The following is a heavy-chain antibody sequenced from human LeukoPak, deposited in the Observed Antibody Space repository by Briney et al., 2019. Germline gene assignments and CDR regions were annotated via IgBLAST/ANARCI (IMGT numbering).Heavy chain of an antibody. CDR2: IIPIFGTA. CDR1: GGTFSSYT. Sequence: SVKVSCKASGGTFSSYTISWVRQAPGQGLEWMGRIIPIFGTANYAQKFQGRVTITTDESTSTAYMELSSLRSEDTAVYYCARDKGVRGVISYYYYMDVWGKGTTVTVS. D-gene: IGHD3-10*01. J-gene: IGHJ6*03. V-gene: IGHV1-69*05. CDR3: ARDKGVRGVISYYYYMDV.